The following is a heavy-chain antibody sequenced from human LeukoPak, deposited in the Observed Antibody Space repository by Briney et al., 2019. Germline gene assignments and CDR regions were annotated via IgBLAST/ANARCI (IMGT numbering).Heavy chain of an antibody. Sequence: ASVKVSCKASGGTFSSYAISWVRQAPGQGLEWMGGIIPIFGTANYAQKFQGRVTITTDESTSTAYMELSSLRSEDTAVYYCARAGYYYDSSGYPNGMDVWGQGTTVTVSS. D-gene: IGHD3-22*01. CDR3: ARAGYYYDSSGYPNGMDV. J-gene: IGHJ6*02. CDR1: GGTFSSYA. CDR2: IIPIFGTA. V-gene: IGHV1-69*05.